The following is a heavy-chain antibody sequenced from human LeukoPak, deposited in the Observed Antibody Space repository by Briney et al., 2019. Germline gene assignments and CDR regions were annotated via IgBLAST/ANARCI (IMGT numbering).Heavy chain of an antibody. CDR3: ARVAGSSWYNYMDV. V-gene: IGHV1-69*05. CDR1: GGTFSSYA. D-gene: IGHD6-13*01. CDR2: IIPIFGTA. Sequence: APVKVSCKASGGTFSSYAISWVRQAPGQGLEWMGGIIPIFGTANYAQKLQGRVTMTTDTSTSTAYMELRSLRSDDTAVYYCARVAGSSWYNYMDVWGKGTTVTVSS. J-gene: IGHJ6*03.